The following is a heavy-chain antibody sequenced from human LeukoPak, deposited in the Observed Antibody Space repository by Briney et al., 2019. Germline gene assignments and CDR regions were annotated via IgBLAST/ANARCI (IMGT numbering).Heavy chain of an antibody. Sequence: GASVKVSCKPSGYTFTSYGISWVRQAPGQGLEWMGWISAYNGNTSYAQKLQGRVTMTTDTSTSTAYMELRSLRSEDTAVYYCASGPDYSDSSDYMFDYWGQGTLVTVSS. CDR1: GYTFTSYG. D-gene: IGHD6-19*01. J-gene: IGHJ4*02. V-gene: IGHV1-18*01. CDR3: ASGPDYSDSSDYMFDY. CDR2: ISAYNGNT.